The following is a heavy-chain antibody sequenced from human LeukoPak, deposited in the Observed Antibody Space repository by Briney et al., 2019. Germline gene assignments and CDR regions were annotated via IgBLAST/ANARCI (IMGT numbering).Heavy chain of an antibody. CDR2: MNYSGSST. Sequence: GGSLRLSCAASGFTFSNYAMSWVRQAPGKGLEGVSTMNYSGSSTYYADSVKGRFSISRDNAKNTVYMQMNSLRAEDTAMYYCAKVPYSDYGSGRPPFMDVWGQGTTVAVS. CDR3: AKVPYSDYGSGRPPFMDV. J-gene: IGHJ6*02. V-gene: IGHV3-23*01. CDR1: GFTFSNYA. D-gene: IGHD3-10*01.